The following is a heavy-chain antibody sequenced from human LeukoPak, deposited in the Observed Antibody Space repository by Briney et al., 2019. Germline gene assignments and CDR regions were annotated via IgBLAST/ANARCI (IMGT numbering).Heavy chain of an antibody. CDR2: IYYSGST. D-gene: IGHD5-24*01. J-gene: IGHJ4*02. CDR3: ASGRGDGYDFDY. Sequence: SETLSLTCTVSGGSISSSYYWGWIRQPPGKGLEWIGSIYYSGSTYYNPSLKSRVTISVDTSKNQFSLKLSSVTAADTAVYYCASGRGDGYDFDYWGQGTLLTVSS. CDR1: GGSISSSYY. V-gene: IGHV4-39*01.